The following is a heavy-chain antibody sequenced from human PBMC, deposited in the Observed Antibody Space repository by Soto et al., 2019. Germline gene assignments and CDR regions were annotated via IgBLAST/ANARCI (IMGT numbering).Heavy chain of an antibody. CDR1: GLTFRMFG. CDR3: ATDRGSSSWDY. CDR2: IWGDGSRQ. Sequence: GGSLRLSCVASGLTFRMFGMHWVRQAPGKGLEWVAVIWGDGSRQIYADSVKGRFTISRDNSKNTLYLQMKSLRVEGTAMYYCATDRGSSSWDYWGQGTPVTVSS. J-gene: IGHJ4*02. D-gene: IGHD6-19*01. V-gene: IGHV3-33*01.